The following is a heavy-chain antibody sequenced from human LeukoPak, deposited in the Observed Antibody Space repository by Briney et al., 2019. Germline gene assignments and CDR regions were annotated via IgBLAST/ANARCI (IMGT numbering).Heavy chain of an antibody. V-gene: IGHV1-2*02. Sequence: ASVKVSCKASGYTFTGHYMHWVRQAPGQGLEWMGWINPNSGGTNYARKFQGRVTMTRDTSISTAYMELSRLRSDDTAVYYCARCGSSTSCLYWGQGTLVTVSS. CDR3: ARCGSSTSCLY. J-gene: IGHJ4*02. CDR2: INPNSGGT. CDR1: GYTFTGHY. D-gene: IGHD2-2*01.